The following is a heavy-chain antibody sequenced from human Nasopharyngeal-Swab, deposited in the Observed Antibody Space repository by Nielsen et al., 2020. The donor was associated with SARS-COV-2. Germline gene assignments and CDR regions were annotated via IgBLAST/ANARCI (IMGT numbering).Heavy chain of an antibody. CDR1: GFTFRSYS. V-gene: IGHV3-11*01. CDR3: ARGDCSTSSCLLGFDY. Sequence: GESLKISCAASGFTFRSYSMSWIRQAPGKGLEWVSYISNSGSTIHYADSVKGRFTISRDNAKNSLSLQMNSLRAEDTAVYYCARGDCSTSSCLLGFDYWGQGTVVTVSS. D-gene: IGHD2-2*01. CDR2: ISNSGSTI. J-gene: IGHJ4*02.